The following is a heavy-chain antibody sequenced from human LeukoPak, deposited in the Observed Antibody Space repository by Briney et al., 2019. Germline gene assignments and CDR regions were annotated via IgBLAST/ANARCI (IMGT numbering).Heavy chain of an antibody. CDR1: GGSISSYY. CDR3: ARGIAVAALDGYYFDY. Sequence: KPSETLSLTCTVSGGSISSYYWSWIRQPPGKGLEWIGYIYYSGSTNYNPSLKSRVTISVDTSKNQFSLKLSSVTAADTAVYYCARGIAVAALDGYYFDYWGQGTLVTVSS. D-gene: IGHD6-19*01. J-gene: IGHJ4*02. V-gene: IGHV4-59*01. CDR2: IYYSGST.